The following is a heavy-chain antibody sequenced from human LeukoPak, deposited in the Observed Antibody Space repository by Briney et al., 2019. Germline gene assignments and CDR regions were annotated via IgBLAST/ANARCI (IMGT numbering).Heavy chain of an antibody. CDR1: RYTFTGYY. CDR2: ISAYTGNT. V-gene: IGHV1-18*04. J-gene: IGHJ5*02. Sequence: ASVKVSCKASRYTFTGYYMHWVRQAPGQGLEWMRWISAYTGNTNYAQKLQGRVTMTTDTSTSTAYMELRSLRSDDTAVYYCARDRMAHYYDSSGVDPWGQGTLVTVSS. CDR3: ARDRMAHYYDSSGVDP. D-gene: IGHD3-22*01.